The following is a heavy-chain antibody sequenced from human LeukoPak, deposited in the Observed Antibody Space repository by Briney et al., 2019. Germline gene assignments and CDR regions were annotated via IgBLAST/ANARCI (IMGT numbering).Heavy chain of an antibody. Sequence: SETLSLTCTVSGGSISSYYWSWIRQPPGKGLEWIGYIYYSGSTNYNPSLKSRVTISVDTSKNQFSLKLSSVTAADTAVYYCARGVGQQLTPGRYYYGMDVWGQGTTVTVSS. V-gene: IGHV4-59*12. CDR3: ARGVGQQLTPGRYYYGMDV. D-gene: IGHD6-13*01. CDR2: IYYSGST. J-gene: IGHJ6*02. CDR1: GGSISSYY.